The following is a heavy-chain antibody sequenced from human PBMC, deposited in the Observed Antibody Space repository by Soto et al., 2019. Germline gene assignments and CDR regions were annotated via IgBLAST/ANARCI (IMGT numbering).Heavy chain of an antibody. CDR2: IYYSVTT. CDR3: ARHVCPYCGVALNDAFDI. CDR1: GGSISSGTYY. D-gene: IGHD2-21*01. Sequence: SESLSLACTVSGGSISSGTYYCGWLRQPPVKGLEWIGSIYYSVTTNNHPTLKRQVTISVDTPKNQFSLKLSSVAAADTAVYYCARHVCPYCGVALNDAFDIWGQGTMVTVSS. V-gene: IGHV4-39*01. J-gene: IGHJ3*02.